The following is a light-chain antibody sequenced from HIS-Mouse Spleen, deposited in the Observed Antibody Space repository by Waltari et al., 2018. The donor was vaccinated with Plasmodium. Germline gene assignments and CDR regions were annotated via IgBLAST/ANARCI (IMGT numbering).Light chain of an antibody. J-gene: IGLJ3*02. Sequence: QSALTQPASVSGSPGQSITISCTGTSSDVGGYNYVSWYQQHPGKAPKLMFYDVSKRPSGVSNRFSASKSGNTASLTISGLQAEDEADYYCSSYTSSSTWVFGGGTKLTVL. CDR2: DVS. CDR3: SSYTSSSTWV. CDR1: SSDVGGYNY. V-gene: IGLV2-14*03.